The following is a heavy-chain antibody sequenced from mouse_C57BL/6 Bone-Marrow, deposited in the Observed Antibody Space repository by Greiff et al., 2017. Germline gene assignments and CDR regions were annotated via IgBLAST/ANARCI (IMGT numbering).Heavy chain of an antibody. Sequence: QVQLQQPGAELVKPGASVKLSCKASGYTFTSYWMHWVKQRPGQGLEWIGMIHPNSGSTNYNEKFKSKATLTVDKSSSSAYMQISSLTSEDSAVYYCARPGGNSLLAYWGQGTLVTVSA. CDR3: ARPGGNSLLAY. CDR1: GYTFTSYW. D-gene: IGHD2-1*01. V-gene: IGHV1-64*01. CDR2: IHPNSGST. J-gene: IGHJ3*01.